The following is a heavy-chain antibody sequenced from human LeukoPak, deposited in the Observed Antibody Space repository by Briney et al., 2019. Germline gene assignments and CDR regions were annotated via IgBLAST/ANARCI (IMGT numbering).Heavy chain of an antibody. J-gene: IGHJ4*02. D-gene: IGHD6-25*01. V-gene: IGHV3-7*03. CDR2: IKQDGSEK. CDR1: GFIFNNYR. CDR3: VRGPHIAATSY. Sequence: PGGSLRLSCVASGFIFNNYRMTWVRQAPGKGLEWVANIKQDGSEKQYVDSVKGRFAISRDNAKKSLYLQINTLRAEDTAVYYCVRGPHIAATSYWGQGTQVTVSS.